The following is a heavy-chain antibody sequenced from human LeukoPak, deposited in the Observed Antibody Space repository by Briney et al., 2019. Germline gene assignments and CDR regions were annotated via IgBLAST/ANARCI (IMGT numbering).Heavy chain of an antibody. J-gene: IGHJ5*02. CDR2: MSYSGRT. CDR1: GGSISISNYY. Sequence: SETLSLTFTVSGGSISISNYYWGWIRQPPGKGLEWIGSMSYSGRTYYNPSLKTRVTVSLDTSKNQFSLNLISVTAADTAVYYCARAGRRRITMIVGWFDPWGQGTLVTVSS. CDR3: ARAGRRRITMIVGWFDP. V-gene: IGHV4-39*07. D-gene: IGHD3-22*01.